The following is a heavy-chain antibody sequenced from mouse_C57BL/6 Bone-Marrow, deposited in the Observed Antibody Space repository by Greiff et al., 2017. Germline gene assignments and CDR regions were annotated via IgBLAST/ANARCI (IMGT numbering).Heavy chain of an antibody. CDR3: ARRYYDYDGFAY. D-gene: IGHD2-4*01. J-gene: IGHJ3*01. V-gene: IGHV5-12*01. CDR1: GFTFSDYY. Sequence: DVMLVESGGGLVQPGGSLKLSCAASGFTFSDYYMYWVRQTPEKRLEWVAYISNGGGSTYYPDTVKGRFTISRDNAKNTLYLQMSRLKSEDTAMYYCARRYYDYDGFAYWGQGTLVTVSA. CDR2: ISNGGGST.